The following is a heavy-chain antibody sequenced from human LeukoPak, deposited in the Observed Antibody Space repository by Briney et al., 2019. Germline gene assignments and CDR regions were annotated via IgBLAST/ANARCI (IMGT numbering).Heavy chain of an antibody. CDR2: ISWNSGSI. D-gene: IGHD4/OR15-4a*01. CDR1: GFTFDDYA. J-gene: IGHJ4*02. CDR3: AKSNGPFDY. Sequence: GGSLRLSCAASGFTFDDYAMHWVRQAPGKGLEWVSGISWNSGSIGYADSVKGRLTISRDNAKNSLYLQMNSLRAEDTALYYCAKSNGPFDYWGQGTLVTVSS. V-gene: IGHV3-9*01.